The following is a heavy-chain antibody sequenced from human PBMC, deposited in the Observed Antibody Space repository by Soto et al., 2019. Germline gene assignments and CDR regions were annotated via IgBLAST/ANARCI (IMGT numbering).Heavy chain of an antibody. CDR2: IYSGGDT. Sequence: EVQLVESGGGLIQPGGSLRLSCAASWLNVSTNYMSWVRQAPGKGLEGVSVIYSGGDTSYADSVKGRFAISRDNSKNTVFLQMNRLRDEDTAGYYCARDWGGNAGLHWYFDLWGRGTLVTVSS. CDR3: ARDWGGNAGLHWYFDL. CDR1: WLNVSTNY. J-gene: IGHJ2*01. D-gene: IGHD3-16*01. V-gene: IGHV3-53*01.